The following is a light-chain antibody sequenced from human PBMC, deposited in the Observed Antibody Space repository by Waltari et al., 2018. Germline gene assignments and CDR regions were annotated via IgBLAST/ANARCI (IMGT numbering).Light chain of an antibody. Sequence: IQLTQSPSFLSASVGDRLTITCRASQGIRSDVAWYQQNPGKAPRLLIHSASTLQSGVPSRFSGSGSGTEFTLTISSLQPEDFASYYCQQLSSQPLTFGGGTKVEI. CDR1: QGIRSD. J-gene: IGKJ4*01. CDR3: QQLSSQPLT. V-gene: IGKV1-9*01. CDR2: SAS.